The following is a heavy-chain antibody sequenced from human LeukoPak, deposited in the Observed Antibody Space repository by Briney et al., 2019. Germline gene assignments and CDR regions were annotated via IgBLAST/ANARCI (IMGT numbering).Heavy chain of an antibody. CDR3: ARRVHSRSWSSYFDY. Sequence: PSQTLSLTCTVSRGSISSGSYYWSWIRQPPGRGLEWIGSIHYSGSTSYNPSLRSRVTISVDKSKNQFFLKLSSVTATDTAVYYCARRVHSRSWSSYFDYWGQETLVTVSS. D-gene: IGHD6-13*01. V-gene: IGHV4-61*01. J-gene: IGHJ4*02. CDR1: RGSISSGSYY. CDR2: IHYSGST.